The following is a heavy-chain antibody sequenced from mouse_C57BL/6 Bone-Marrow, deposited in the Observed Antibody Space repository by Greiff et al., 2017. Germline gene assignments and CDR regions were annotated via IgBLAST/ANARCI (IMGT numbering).Heavy chain of an antibody. V-gene: IGHV1-63*01. D-gene: IGHD2-1*01. CDR3: ARWELGYFDY. J-gene: IGHJ2*01. CDR2: IYPGGGYT. CDR1: GYTFTNYW. Sequence: QVQLKESGAELVRPGTSVKMSCKASGYTFTNYWIGWAKQRPGHGLEWIGDIYPGGGYTNYNEKFKGKATLTADKSSSTAYMQFSSLTSEDSAIYYCARWELGYFDYWGQGTTLTVSS.